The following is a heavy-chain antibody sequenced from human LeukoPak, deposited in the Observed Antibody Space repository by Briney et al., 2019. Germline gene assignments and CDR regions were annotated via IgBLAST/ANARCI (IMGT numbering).Heavy chain of an antibody. V-gene: IGHV3-30*18. J-gene: IGHJ4*02. CDR3: AKDRARILALFDY. Sequence: GGSLRLSCAASGFTFSSYGMHWVRQAPGKGLEWVAVISYDGSNKYYADSVKGRFTISGDNSKNTLYLQMNSLRAEDTAVYYCAKDRARILALFDYWGQGTLVTVSS. CDR1: GFTFSSYG. D-gene: IGHD2-8*02. CDR2: ISYDGSNK.